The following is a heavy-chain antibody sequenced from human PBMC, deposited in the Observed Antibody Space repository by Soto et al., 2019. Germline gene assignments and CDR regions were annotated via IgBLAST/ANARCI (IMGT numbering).Heavy chain of an antibody. D-gene: IGHD3-3*01. J-gene: IGHJ5*02. CDR3: ATRITVFGLLIPPFDP. CDR1: GGSVNGYY. Sequence: SETLSLTCAVYGGSVNGYYWNWIRQPPGKGLEWIGEINHTGGTHYNPSLKSRVTMSVDTSKNQFSLGLSSVTAADTAIYYCATRITVFGLLIPPFDPWGQGTQVTVSS. CDR2: INHTGGT. V-gene: IGHV4-34*01.